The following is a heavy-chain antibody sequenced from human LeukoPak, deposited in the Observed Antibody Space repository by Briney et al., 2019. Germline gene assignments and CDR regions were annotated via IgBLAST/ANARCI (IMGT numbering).Heavy chain of an antibody. Sequence: GGSLRLSCAASGFTFSSYSMNWVRQAPGKGLEWVSSISSSSRYISYADSVKGRFTISRDNAKNSLYLQMNSLRAEDTAVYYCARVGYNSGWYEYWGQGTLVTVSS. CDR3: ARVGYNSGWYEY. CDR1: GFTFSSYS. CDR2: ISSSSRYI. V-gene: IGHV3-21*01. D-gene: IGHD6-19*01. J-gene: IGHJ4*02.